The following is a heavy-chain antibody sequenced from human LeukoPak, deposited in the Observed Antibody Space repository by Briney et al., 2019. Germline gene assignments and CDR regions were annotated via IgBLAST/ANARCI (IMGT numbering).Heavy chain of an antibody. CDR1: GYTFTKYE. D-gene: IGHD5-12*01. CDR3: AKAAIMASMYAYWFDP. J-gene: IGHJ5*02. V-gene: IGHV1-8*01. CDR2: MNPKSGNT. Sequence: GASVKVSCKPTGYTFTKYEINWVRQATGQGLEWMGWMNPKSGNTAYAQKFQGRVSMTWDTSIGTAYLELSSLTSDDTAVYYCAKAAIMASMYAYWFDPWGQGTLVTVSS.